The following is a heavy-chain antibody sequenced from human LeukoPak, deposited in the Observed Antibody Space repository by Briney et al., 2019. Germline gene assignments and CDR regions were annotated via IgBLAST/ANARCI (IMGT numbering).Heavy chain of an antibody. CDR3: ARGAVGYGDYDD. V-gene: IGHV1-8*01. D-gene: IGHD4-17*01. J-gene: IGHJ4*02. CDR1: GYTFTSYD. CDR2: MNPNSGNT. Sequence: ASVKVSCKASGYTFTSYDINWVRQATGQGLEWMGWMNPNSGNTGYAQKFQGRVTMTRNTSISTAYMELSSLSSEDTAVYYCARGAVGYGDYDDWGQGTLVTVSS.